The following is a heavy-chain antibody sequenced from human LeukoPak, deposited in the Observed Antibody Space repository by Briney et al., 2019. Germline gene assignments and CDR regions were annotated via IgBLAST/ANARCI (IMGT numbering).Heavy chain of an antibody. V-gene: IGHV3-30*18. Sequence: GGSLILSCAVSGVTFSTYGMHWVRQAPGKGLEWVTFISYDGSNKYYADSVKGRFTISRDNSKNTLYLEMNSLRPEDTALYCCAKDYSSSSDYFDFWGQGTLVTVSS. CDR3: AKDYSSSSDYFDF. CDR1: GVTFSTYG. J-gene: IGHJ4*02. D-gene: IGHD6-13*01. CDR2: ISYDGSNK.